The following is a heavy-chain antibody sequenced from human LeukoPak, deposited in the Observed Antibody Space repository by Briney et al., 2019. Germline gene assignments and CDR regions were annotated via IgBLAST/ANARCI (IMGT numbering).Heavy chain of an antibody. CDR1: GYTFTSYY. CDR3: ARGETAGTLRVRVNFDY. V-gene: IGHV1-46*01. D-gene: IGHD3-10*01. J-gene: IGHJ4*02. Sequence: ASVKVSCKASGYTFTSYYMHWVRQAPGKGLERVGIINPSGGSTSYAQKFQGRVTMTQDMSTSTVYMGLSSLRSEDTAVYYCARGETAGTLRVRVNFDYWGQGTLVTVSS. CDR2: INPSGGST.